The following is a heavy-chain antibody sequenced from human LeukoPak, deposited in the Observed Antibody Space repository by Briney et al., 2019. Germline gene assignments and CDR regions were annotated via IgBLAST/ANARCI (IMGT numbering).Heavy chain of an antibody. CDR1: GGSISSGDYY. CDR2: IYYSGST. CDR3: ARGRYYYDSSGYYYGPWYFDY. J-gene: IGHJ4*02. D-gene: IGHD3-22*01. V-gene: IGHV4-30-4*01. Sequence: SETLSLTCTVSGGSISSGDYYWSWIRQPPGKGLEWIGYIYYSGSTYYNPSLKSRVTISVDTSKNQFSLKLSSVTAADTAVYYCARGRYYYDSSGYYYGPWYFDYWGQGTLVTVSS.